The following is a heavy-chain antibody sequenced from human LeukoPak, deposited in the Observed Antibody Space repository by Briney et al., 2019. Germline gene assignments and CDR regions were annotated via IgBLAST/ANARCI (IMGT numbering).Heavy chain of an antibody. Sequence: AGGSLRLSCAASGFTFSSYSMNWVRQAPGKGLEWVSYISSSSSTIYYADSVKGRFTISRDNAKNSLYLQMNSLRAEDTAVYYCARWKDSSSWYHDWYYFGYWGQGTLVTVSS. D-gene: IGHD6-13*01. CDR2: ISSSSSTI. CDR3: ARWKDSSSWYHDWYYFGY. J-gene: IGHJ4*02. V-gene: IGHV3-48*01. CDR1: GFTFSSYS.